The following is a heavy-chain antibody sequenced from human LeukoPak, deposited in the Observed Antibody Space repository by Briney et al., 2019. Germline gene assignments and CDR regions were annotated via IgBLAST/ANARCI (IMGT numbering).Heavy chain of an antibody. J-gene: IGHJ4*02. CDR2: IYYSGST. V-gene: IGHV4-59*08. Sequence: SETLSLTCTVSGGSISSYYWSWIRQPPGKGLEWIGYIYYSGSTNYNPSLKSRVTISVDTSKNQFSLKLSSVTAADTAVYYCARHLGYSGYDLDPFDYWGQGTLVTVSS. CDR3: ARHLGYSGYDLDPFDY. D-gene: IGHD5-12*01. CDR1: GGSISSYY.